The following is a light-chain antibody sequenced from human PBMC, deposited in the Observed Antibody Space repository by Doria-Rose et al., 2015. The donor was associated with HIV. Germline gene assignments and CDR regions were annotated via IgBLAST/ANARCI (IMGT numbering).Light chain of an antibody. CDR2: DAS. J-gene: IGKJ1*01. Sequence: EFVLTQSPATLSLSPGERATLPCRASQRVATYLAWFQQKPGQAPRLLIYDASNRATGIPARFSGSGSGTDFTLTISSLEPEDFAVYYCQQRSNWLWTFGQGTKVEIK. V-gene: IGKV3-11*01. CDR1: QRVATY. CDR3: QQRSNWLWT.